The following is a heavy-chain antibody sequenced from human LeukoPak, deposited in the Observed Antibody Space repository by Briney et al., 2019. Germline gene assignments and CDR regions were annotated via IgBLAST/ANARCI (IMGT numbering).Heavy chain of an antibody. CDR3: AKDRGHGMDV. CDR2: ISYDGSNK. CDR1: GFTFSSYG. Sequence: GGSLRLSCAASGFTFSSYGMHRVRQAPGKGLEWVAVISYDGSNKYYADSVKGRFTISRDNSKNTLYLQMNSLRAEDTAVYYCAKDRGHGMDVWGQGTTVTVSS. D-gene: IGHD3-10*01. J-gene: IGHJ6*02. V-gene: IGHV3-30*18.